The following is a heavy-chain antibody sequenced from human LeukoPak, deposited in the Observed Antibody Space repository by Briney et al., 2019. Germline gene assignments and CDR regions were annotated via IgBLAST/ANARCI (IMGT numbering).Heavy chain of an antibody. CDR2: IYWDDDK. CDR3: AHGQTGVDQSDY. Sequence: SGPTLVNPTQTLTLTCTFSGFSLSTSGVCVGWIRQPSGKALEWLALIYWDDDKRYSPSLKSRLTITKDTSKNQVVLTMTNMDPVDTATYYCAHGQTGVDQSDYWGQGTLVTVSS. V-gene: IGHV2-5*02. D-gene: IGHD3-3*01. CDR1: GFSLSTSGVC. J-gene: IGHJ4*02.